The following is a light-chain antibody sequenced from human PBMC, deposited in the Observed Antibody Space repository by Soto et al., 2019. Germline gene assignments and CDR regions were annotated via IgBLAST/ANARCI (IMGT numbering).Light chain of an antibody. CDR3: SSYTSRSTLA. CDR2: EVS. Sequence: QSALTQPASVSGSPGQSITISCTGTSTDVGAYDYVSWYQQHPGKAPKLMIYEVSNRPSGVSHRFSGSKSGNTASLTISGLQAEDEADYYCSSYTSRSTLAFGGGTQLTVL. V-gene: IGLV2-14*03. CDR1: STDVGAYDY. J-gene: IGLJ2*01.